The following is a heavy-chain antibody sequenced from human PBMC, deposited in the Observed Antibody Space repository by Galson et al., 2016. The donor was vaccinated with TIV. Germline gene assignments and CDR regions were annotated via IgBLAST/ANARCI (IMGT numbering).Heavy chain of an antibody. CDR2: IIPLSGT. CDR1: GGVFNNYA. Sequence: SVKVSCKASGGVFNNYAILWVRQAPGQGLEWMGGIIPLSGTTYAKKFQGRLTVTADEGTKTTYMDLSRLTSDDTAVYYCARGGHYALDVWGPGTAVTVSS. J-gene: IGHJ6*02. CDR3: ARGGHYALDV. D-gene: IGHD3-16*01. V-gene: IGHV1-69*13.